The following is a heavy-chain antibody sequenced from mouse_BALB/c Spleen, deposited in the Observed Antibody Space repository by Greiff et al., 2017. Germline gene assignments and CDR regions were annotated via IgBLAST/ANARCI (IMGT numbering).Heavy chain of an antibody. CDR3: TRGGNYNYYYAMDY. D-gene: IGHD2-1*01. V-gene: IGHV1-69*02. Sequence: VQLQQPGAELVRPGASVKLSCKASGYTFTSYWINWVKQRPGQGLEWIGNIYPSDSYTNYNQKFKDKATLTVDKSSSTAYMQLSSPTSEDSAVYYCTRGGNYNYYYAMDYWGQGTSVTVSS. CDR2: IYPSDSYT. CDR1: GYTFTSYW. J-gene: IGHJ4*01.